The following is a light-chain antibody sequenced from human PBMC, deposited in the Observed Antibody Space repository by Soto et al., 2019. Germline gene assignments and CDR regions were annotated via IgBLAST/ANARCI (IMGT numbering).Light chain of an antibody. CDR3: CSYAGTYTVV. CDR1: SSDVGTYDY. CDR2: EVS. V-gene: IGLV2-11*01. Sequence: QSVLTQPRSVSGSPGQSVTISCTGTSSDVGTYDYVSWYQKTPGKAHKLIIYEVSKRPSGVPDRFSGSKSGNTASLTIFGLQPEDETDYYCCSYAGTYTVVFGGGTQLTVL. J-gene: IGLJ2*01.